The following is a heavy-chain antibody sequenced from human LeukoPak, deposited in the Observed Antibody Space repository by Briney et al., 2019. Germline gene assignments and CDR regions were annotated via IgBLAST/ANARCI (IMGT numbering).Heavy chain of an antibody. Sequence: SETLSLTCTVSGGSISSYYWSWIRQPPGEGLELIGYLYYSGSTNSNPSLKSRVTISVDTSKNQFSLKLCSVTAADTAVYYCARVGRQTYDFWSGYYKWDYYYYMDVWGKGTTVTVSS. D-gene: IGHD3-3*01. J-gene: IGHJ6*03. CDR2: LYYSGST. V-gene: IGHV4-59*01. CDR3: ARVGRQTYDFWSGYYKWDYYYYMDV. CDR1: GGSISSYY.